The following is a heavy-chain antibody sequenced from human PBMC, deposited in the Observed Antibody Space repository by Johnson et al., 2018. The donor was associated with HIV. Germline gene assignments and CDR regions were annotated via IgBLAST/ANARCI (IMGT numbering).Heavy chain of an antibody. J-gene: IGHJ3*02. CDR3: ARDGHSSSWNAFDI. CDR1: GFTFSSYA. V-gene: IGHV3-30-3*01. Sequence: HVQLVESGGGVVQPGRSLRLSCAASGFTFSSYAMHWVRQAPGKGLEWVAVISYDGSNKYYADSVKGRFTISRDNAKNSLYLQVNSLRAEDTALYYCARDGHSSSWNAFDIWGQGTMVTVSS. D-gene: IGHD6-13*01. CDR2: ISYDGSNK.